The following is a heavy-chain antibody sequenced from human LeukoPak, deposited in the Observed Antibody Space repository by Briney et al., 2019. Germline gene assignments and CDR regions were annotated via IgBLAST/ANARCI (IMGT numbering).Heavy chain of an antibody. V-gene: IGHV3-53*01. CDR2: TYTGGNS. D-gene: IGHD3-22*01. Sequence: GGSLRLSCAASGFTVSSIHMVWVRQAPGKGLEWVSVTYTGGNSYYADSVKGRFIISRDISKNTLYLQMNILRAEDSALYYCARGGRGSAAVVAPRSFDIWGQGTMVTVSS. CDR1: GFTVSSIH. CDR3: ARGGRGSAAVVAPRSFDI. J-gene: IGHJ3*02.